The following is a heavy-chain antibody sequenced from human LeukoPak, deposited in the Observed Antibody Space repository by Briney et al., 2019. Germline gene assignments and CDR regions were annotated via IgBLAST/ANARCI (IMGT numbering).Heavy chain of an antibody. J-gene: IGHJ3*02. CDR1: GFAVRSDY. Sequence: GGSLRLSCAASGFAVRSDYMTWVRQAPGKGLEWVSAISGSGGSTYYADSVKGRFTISRDNSKNTLYLQMNSLRAEDTAVYYCAKAGIFGVVNAFDIWGQGTMVTVSS. D-gene: IGHD3-3*01. V-gene: IGHV3-23*01. CDR3: AKAGIFGVVNAFDI. CDR2: ISGSGGST.